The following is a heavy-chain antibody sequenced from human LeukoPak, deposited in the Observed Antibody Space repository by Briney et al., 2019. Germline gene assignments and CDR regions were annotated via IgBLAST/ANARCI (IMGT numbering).Heavy chain of an antibody. J-gene: IGHJ6*03. CDR1: SYTFTNYA. CDR2: INPNSGGT. CDR3: AKAAAGSQHSYYYYYYLDV. D-gene: IGHD6-13*01. Sequence: ASVKVSCKASSYTFTNYAFTWVRQAPGQGLEWMGWINPNSGGTNYAQKFQGRVTMTRDTSISTAYMELSRLRSDDTAVYYCAKAAAGSQHSYYYYYYLDVWGTGTTVTISS. V-gene: IGHV1-2*02.